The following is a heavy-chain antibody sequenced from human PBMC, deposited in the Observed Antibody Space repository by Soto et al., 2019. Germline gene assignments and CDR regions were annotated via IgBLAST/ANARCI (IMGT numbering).Heavy chain of an antibody. CDR2: IYYSGST. Sequence: SETLSLTCTVSGGSISSGGYYWSWIRQHPGKGLEWIGYIYYSGSTYYNPSLKSRVTISVDTSKNQFSLKLSSVTAADTAVYYCARDPRDYGDYLSADYGMDVWGQGTTVTVSS. V-gene: IGHV4-31*03. J-gene: IGHJ6*02. CDR1: GGSISSGGYY. CDR3: ARDPRDYGDYLSADYGMDV. D-gene: IGHD4-17*01.